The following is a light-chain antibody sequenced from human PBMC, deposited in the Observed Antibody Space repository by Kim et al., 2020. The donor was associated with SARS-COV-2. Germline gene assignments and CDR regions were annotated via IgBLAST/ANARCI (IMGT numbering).Light chain of an antibody. V-gene: IGLV6-57*02. CDR1: SGSIASNY. CDR3: QSYESSNLNWV. J-gene: IGLJ3*02. Sequence: TVTISCTGSSGSIASNYVQWYQQRPGSAPTTVIYEDNQGPSGVPDRFSGSIDSSSNSASLTISGLKTEDEADYYCQSYESSNLNWVFGGGTQLTVL. CDR2: EDN.